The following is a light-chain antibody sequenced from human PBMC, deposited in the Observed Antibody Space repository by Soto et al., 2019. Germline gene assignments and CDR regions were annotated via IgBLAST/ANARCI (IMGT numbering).Light chain of an antibody. CDR2: AAS. Sequence: IGLTHSPGTLSLSPWEIAALSCRASQSVSSKFLAWYQQKPGQAPRLLIYAASNRATGIPDRFSGSGSGTDFTLTISRLEPEDFAVYYCQQYGSSPTFGQGTKVDIK. CDR1: QSVSSKF. J-gene: IGKJ1*01. V-gene: IGKV3-20*01. CDR3: QQYGSSPT.